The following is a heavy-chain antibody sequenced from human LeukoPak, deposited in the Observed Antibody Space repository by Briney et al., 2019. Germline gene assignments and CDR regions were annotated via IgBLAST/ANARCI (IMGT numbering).Heavy chain of an antibody. CDR2: IIPIFGTA. D-gene: IGHD1-26*01. J-gene: IGHJ5*02. Sequence: SVKVSCKASGGTFSSYAISWVRQAPGQGLEWMGRIIPIFGTANYAQKFQGRVTITTDESTSTAYMELRSLRSEDTAVYYCASGPRWELRVWFDPWGQGTLVTVSS. V-gene: IGHV1-69*05. CDR1: GGTFSSYA. CDR3: ASGPRWELRVWFDP.